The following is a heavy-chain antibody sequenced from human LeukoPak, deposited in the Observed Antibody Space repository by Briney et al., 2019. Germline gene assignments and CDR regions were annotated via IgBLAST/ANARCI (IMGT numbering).Heavy chain of an antibody. J-gene: IGHJ6*03. Sequence: SETLSLTCTVSGGSISSYYWSWIRQPPGKGLEWIGEINHSRSTNYNPSLKSRVTISVDTSKNQFSLKLSSVTAADTAVYYCARAGIAARPRYYYYYMDVWGKGTTVTVSS. V-gene: IGHV4-34*01. CDR2: INHSRST. D-gene: IGHD6-6*01. CDR3: ARAGIAARPRYYYYYMDV. CDR1: GGSISSYY.